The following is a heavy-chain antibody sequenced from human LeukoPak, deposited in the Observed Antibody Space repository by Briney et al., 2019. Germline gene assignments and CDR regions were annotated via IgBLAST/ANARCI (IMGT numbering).Heavy chain of an antibody. CDR1: GDSVSSNSAA. CDR3: ARTTHSSDCADS. D-gene: IGHD6-19*01. CDR2: TYYRSKWYN. J-gene: IGHJ4*02. Sequence: SQTLSLTCALSGDSVSSNSAAWNWIRQSPSRGLEWLGRTYYRSKWYNDYAVSVKSRISINPDTSKNQFSLHLNSVTPEDTAVYYRARTTHSSDCADSWGQGTLVTVSS. V-gene: IGHV6-1*01.